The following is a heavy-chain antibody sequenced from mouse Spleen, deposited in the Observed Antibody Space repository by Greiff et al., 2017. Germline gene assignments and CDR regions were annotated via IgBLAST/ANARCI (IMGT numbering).Heavy chain of an antibody. D-gene: IGHD2-14*01. CDR2: IHPNSGST. Sequence: QVQLQQPGAELVKPGASVKLSCKASGYTFTSYWMHWVKQRPGQGLEWIGMIHPNSGSTNYNEKFKSKATLTVDKSSSTAYMQLSSLTSEDSAVYYCARNYRYDEGFAYWGQGTLVTVSA. V-gene: IGHV1-64*01. CDR3: ARNYRYDEGFAY. J-gene: IGHJ3*01. CDR1: GYTFTSYW.